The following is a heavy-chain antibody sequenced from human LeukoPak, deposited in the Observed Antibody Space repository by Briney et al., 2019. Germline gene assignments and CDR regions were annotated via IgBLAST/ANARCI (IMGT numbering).Heavy chain of an antibody. Sequence: SETLSLTCTVSGGSISSSSYYWGWIRQPPGKGLEWIGSIYYSGSTYYNPSLKSRVTISVDTSKNQFSLKLSSVTAADTAVYYCARQRSGYYGPGRRLDYWGQGTLVTVSS. CDR3: ARQRSGYYGPGRRLDY. CDR1: GGSISSSSYY. J-gene: IGHJ4*02. CDR2: IYYSGST. D-gene: IGHD3-10*01. V-gene: IGHV4-39*01.